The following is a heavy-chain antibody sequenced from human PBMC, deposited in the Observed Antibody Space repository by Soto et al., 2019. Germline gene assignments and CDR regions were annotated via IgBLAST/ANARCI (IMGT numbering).Heavy chain of an antibody. D-gene: IGHD3-10*01. V-gene: IGHV3-23*01. CDR2: ISKSGDST. CDR3: AKGSFGFDY. CDR1: GVTFTSYA. Sequence: LRLSCAASGVTFTSYAMTWVRQVPGEGLQWVSSISKSGDSTYYADSVKGRFTTYRDNSKNTLYLQMNSLRAEDTAIYYCAKGSFGFDYWGQGTLVTVSS. J-gene: IGHJ4*02.